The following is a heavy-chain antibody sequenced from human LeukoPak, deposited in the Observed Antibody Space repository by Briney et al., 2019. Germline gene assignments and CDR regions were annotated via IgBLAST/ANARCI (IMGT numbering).Heavy chain of an antibody. V-gene: IGHV3-48*03. J-gene: IGHJ1*01. CDR3: ARPACSAGSCYGNFQH. CDR1: GFTFSTYE. Sequence: GGSLRLSCAASGFTFSTYEMNWVRQAPGKGLEWVSYISSSGTTIYYAASVKGRFTISRDNAKNSLYLQINSLRAEDTAVYYCARPACSAGSCYGNFQHWGQGTVVTVS. D-gene: IGHD2-15*01. CDR2: ISSSGTTI.